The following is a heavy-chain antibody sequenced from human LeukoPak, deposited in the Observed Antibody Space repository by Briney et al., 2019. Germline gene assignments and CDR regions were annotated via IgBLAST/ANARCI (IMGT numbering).Heavy chain of an antibody. CDR2: ISAYNGNT. D-gene: IGHD2-2*02. CDR3: ATTLDIPKYYYGMDV. J-gene: IGHJ6*02. Sequence: ASVKVSCKASGYTFTSYGISWVRQAPGQGLEWLGWISAYNGNTNYAQKLQGRVTMTTDTSTSTAYMELRSLRSDDTAVYYCATTLDIPKYYYGMDVWGQGTTVTVSS. CDR1: GYTFTSYG. V-gene: IGHV1-18*01.